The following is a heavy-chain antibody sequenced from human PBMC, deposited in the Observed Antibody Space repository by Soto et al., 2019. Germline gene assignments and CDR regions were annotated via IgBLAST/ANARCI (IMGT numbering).Heavy chain of an antibody. J-gene: IGHJ5*02. CDR1: GGSISSYY. CDR2: IYYSGST. V-gene: IGHV4-59*08. CDR3: ARQGNWFDP. Sequence: QVQLQESGPGLVKPSETLSLTCTVSGGSISSYYWSWIRQPPGKGLEWIGYIYYSGSTNYNPSLKIRVTISVDTSKNQFSLKLSSVTAADTAVYYCARQGNWFDPWGQGTLVTVSS.